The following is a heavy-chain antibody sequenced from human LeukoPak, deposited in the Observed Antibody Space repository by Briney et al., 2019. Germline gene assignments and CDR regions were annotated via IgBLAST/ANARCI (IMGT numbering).Heavy chain of an antibody. CDR1: GDSVSSNSAT. D-gene: IGHD3-10*01. V-gene: IGHV6-1*01. CDR3: ARNYYGSGSYYSHFDY. Sequence: SQTLSLTCAISGDSVSSNSATWNWIRQSPSRGLEWLGRAYYRSNWDNDYAVSVKSRITINPDTSKSQFSLQLKSVTPEDTAVYYCARNYYGSGSYYSHFDYWGQGTLVTVSS. CDR2: AYYRSNWDN. J-gene: IGHJ4*02.